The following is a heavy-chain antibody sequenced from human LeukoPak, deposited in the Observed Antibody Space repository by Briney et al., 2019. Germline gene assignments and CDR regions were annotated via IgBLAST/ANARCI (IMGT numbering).Heavy chain of an antibody. Sequence: SVTVSFKASGGTFISYAISWVRQAPGQGLEWMGRIIPILGIANYAQKFQGRVTITADKSTSTAYMELSSLRSEDTAVYYCARGPLDYYDSSRIGYYYGMDVWGQGTTVTASS. CDR2: IIPILGIA. J-gene: IGHJ6*02. CDR1: GGTFISYA. V-gene: IGHV1-69*04. D-gene: IGHD3-22*01. CDR3: ARGPLDYYDSSRIGYYYGMDV.